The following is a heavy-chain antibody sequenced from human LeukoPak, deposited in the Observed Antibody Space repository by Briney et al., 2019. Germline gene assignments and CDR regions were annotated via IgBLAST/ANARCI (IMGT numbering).Heavy chain of an antibody. D-gene: IGHD1-26*01. V-gene: IGHV3-48*02. CDR3: ARGSPGVGATPPYFDY. CDR2: ISSSSSTI. CDR1: GFTFSSYS. Sequence: GGSLRLSCAASGFTFSSYSMNWVRQAPGKGLGWVSYISSSSSTIYYADSVKGRFTISRDNAKNSLYLQMNSLRDEDTAVYYCARGSPGVGATPPYFDYWGQGTLVTVSS. J-gene: IGHJ4*02.